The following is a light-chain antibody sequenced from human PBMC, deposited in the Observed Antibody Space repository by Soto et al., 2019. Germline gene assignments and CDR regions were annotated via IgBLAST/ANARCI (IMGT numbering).Light chain of an antibody. V-gene: IGLV2-8*01. Sequence: QSALTQPPSASGSPGQSVTISCTGTSSDVGGFSYVSWYQQHPGKAPKFIIYEVSKRPSGVPDRFSGSKSGSTASLIVSGLQAEDEADYYCSSYAGSNIMLFGGGTKLTVL. CDR3: SSYAGSNIML. CDR1: SSDVGGFSY. CDR2: EVS. J-gene: IGLJ2*01.